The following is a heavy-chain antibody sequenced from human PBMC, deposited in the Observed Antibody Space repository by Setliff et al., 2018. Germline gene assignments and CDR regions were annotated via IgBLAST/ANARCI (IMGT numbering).Heavy chain of an antibody. J-gene: IGHJ4*02. CDR2: INNYNTNT. CDR1: GYTFTNYG. CDR3: ARAGSAPAGRKGILEY. D-gene: IGHD6-13*01. Sequence: ASVKVSCKASGYTFTNYGITWVRQAPGQGLEWMGWINNYNTNTKYAQKLQGRVTMTTDTSTSTAYMELRSLRSDDTAVYYCARAGSAPAGRKGILEYWGQGSLVTVSS. V-gene: IGHV1-18*01.